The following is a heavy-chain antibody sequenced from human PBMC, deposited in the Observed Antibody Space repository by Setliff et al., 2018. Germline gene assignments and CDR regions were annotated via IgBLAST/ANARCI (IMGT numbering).Heavy chain of an antibody. CDR1: GPMFSRYW. CDR3: ARAADSYGPPRSYMDV. D-gene: IGHD5-18*01. V-gene: IGHV3-74*01. Sequence: PGGSLRLSCVVSGPMFSRYWIHWVRQSPGKGLVWVARINGDGSSASYADSVQGRFTISRDNAKNSLYLQMNSLRAEDTAVYYCARAADSYGPPRSYMDVWGKGTTVTVSS. J-gene: IGHJ6*03. CDR2: INGDGSSA.